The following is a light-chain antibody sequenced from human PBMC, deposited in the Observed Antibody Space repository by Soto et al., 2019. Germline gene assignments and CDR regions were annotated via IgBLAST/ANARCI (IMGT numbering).Light chain of an antibody. Sequence: EIVMTQSPATLSVSPGERATLSCRASQSVSSNLAWYQQKPGQAPRLLIHGASTRATGIPARFSGSGSGTEFTLTISSLQSEDFAVYYCQQYDDWPPTTFGRGTKVEIK. CDR2: GAS. CDR3: QQYDDWPPTT. J-gene: IGKJ4*01. V-gene: IGKV3D-15*01. CDR1: QSVSSN.